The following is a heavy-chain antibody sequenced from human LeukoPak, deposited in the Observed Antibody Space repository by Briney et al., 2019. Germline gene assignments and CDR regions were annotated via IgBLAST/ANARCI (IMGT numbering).Heavy chain of an antibody. CDR1: GGSISSGSYY. D-gene: IGHD2-2*01. CDR3: ARTPIVVVPKYYMDV. V-gene: IGHV4-61*02. J-gene: IGHJ6*03. CDR2: IYTSGST. Sequence: SETLSLTCTVSGGSISSGSYYWSWIRQPAGKGPEWIGRIYTSGSTNYNPSLKSRVTISVDTSKNQFSLKLSSVTAADTAVYYCARTPIVVVPKYYMDVWGKGTTVTVSS.